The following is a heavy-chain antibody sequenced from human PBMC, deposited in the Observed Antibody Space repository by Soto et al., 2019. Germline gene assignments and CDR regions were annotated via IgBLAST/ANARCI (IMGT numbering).Heavy chain of an antibody. J-gene: IGHJ5*02. CDR2: IYSGGST. V-gene: IGHV3-66*01. CDR1: GFTVSSNY. CDR3: ARDRNHDYGDYGWFDP. D-gene: IGHD4-17*01. Sequence: GGSLRLSCAASGFTVSSNYMSWVRQAPGKGLEWVSVIYSGGSTYYADSVKGRFTISRDNSKNTLYLQMNSLRAEDTAVYYCARDRNHDYGDYGWFDPWGQGTLVTRLL.